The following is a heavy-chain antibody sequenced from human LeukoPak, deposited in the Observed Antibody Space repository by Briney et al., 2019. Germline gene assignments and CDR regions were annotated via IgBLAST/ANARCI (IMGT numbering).Heavy chain of an antibody. CDR2: ILSNIDGGTT. Sequence: KAGGSLRLSCAVSGFTFSKAWMSWVRQTPGKGLEWVGRILSNIDGGTTDYAAPVKGRFTISRDDSKSTLYLQMNSLTTEDTAVYYCTTGSGYSTDWYDCWGQGTLVTVSS. CDR1: GFTFSKAW. D-gene: IGHD6-19*01. J-gene: IGHJ4*02. CDR3: TTGSGYSTDWYDC. V-gene: IGHV3-15*01.